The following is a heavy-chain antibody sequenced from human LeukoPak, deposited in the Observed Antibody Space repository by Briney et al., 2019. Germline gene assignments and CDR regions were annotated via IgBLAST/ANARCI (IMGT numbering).Heavy chain of an antibody. CDR3: AKDHYDILTGPRNYYGMDV. Sequence: GGSLRLSCAASGFTFSSYAMSWVRQAPGKGLEWVSAISGSGGSTYYADSVKGRFTISRDNSKNTLYLQMNSLRAEDTAVYYCAKDHYDILTGPRNYYGMDVWGKGTTVTVSS. CDR1: GFTFSSYA. J-gene: IGHJ6*04. D-gene: IGHD3-9*01. V-gene: IGHV3-23*01. CDR2: ISGSGGST.